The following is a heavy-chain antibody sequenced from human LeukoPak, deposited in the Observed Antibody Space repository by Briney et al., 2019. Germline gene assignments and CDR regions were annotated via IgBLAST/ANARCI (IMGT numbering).Heavy chain of an antibody. J-gene: IGHJ6*02. CDR3: AKDTEDIVYGMDI. D-gene: IGHD5-12*01. CDR2: INQDGTET. V-gene: IGHV3-7*03. CDR1: GFTFDSYW. Sequence: GGSLRLSCAASGFTFDSYWMHWVRQTPGKGLEWVANINQDGTETYYVDSVKGRFTISRDNAKNSLYLQMNSLGAEDTALYYCAKDTEDIVYGMDIWGQGTTVTVSS.